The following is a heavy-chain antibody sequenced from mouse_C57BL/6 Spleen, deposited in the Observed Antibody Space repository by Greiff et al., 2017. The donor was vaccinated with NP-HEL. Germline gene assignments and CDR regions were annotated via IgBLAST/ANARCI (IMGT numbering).Heavy chain of an antibody. Sequence: QVQLQQPGAELVKPGASVKMSCKASGYTFTSYWITWVKQRPGQGLEWIGDIYPGSGSTNYNEKFKGKATLTVDTSSSTAYMQLSSLTSEDSAVYYCASGGIYYGNPYAMDYWGQGTSVTVSS. J-gene: IGHJ4*01. CDR1: GYTFTSYW. CDR3: ASGGIYYGNPYAMDY. CDR2: IYPGSGST. D-gene: IGHD2-1*01. V-gene: IGHV1-55*01.